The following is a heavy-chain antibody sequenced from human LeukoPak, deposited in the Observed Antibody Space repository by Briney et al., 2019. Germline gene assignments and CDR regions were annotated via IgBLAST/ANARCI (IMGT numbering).Heavy chain of an antibody. CDR3: AREGFYSLGATYNWFDP. J-gene: IGHJ5*02. D-gene: IGHD1-26*01. CDR2: IYYSGTT. CDR1: RGSISSPNYY. V-gene: IGHV4-39*07. Sequence: PSETLSLTCRVSRGSISSPNYYWGWIRQPPGKGLEWVGNIYYSGTTYYNPSLPSLKSRVTILIDTSNNQFSLRLRSVTAADTAVYYCAREGFYSLGATYNWFDPWGQGTLVTVSS.